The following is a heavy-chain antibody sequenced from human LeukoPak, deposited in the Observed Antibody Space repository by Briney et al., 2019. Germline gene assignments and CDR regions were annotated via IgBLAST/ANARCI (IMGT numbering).Heavy chain of an antibody. D-gene: IGHD3-9*01. CDR3: ARDQRYYDILTGTHNYYYYYGMDV. CDR2: IYYSGST. V-gene: IGHV4-59*01. CDR1: GGSISSYY. Sequence: PSETLSLTCTVSGGSISSYYWSWIRQPPGKGLEWIGYIYYSGSTNYNPSLKSRVTISVDTSKNQFSLKLSSVTAADTAVYYCARDQRYYDILTGTHNYYYYYGMDVWGQGTTVTVSS. J-gene: IGHJ6*02.